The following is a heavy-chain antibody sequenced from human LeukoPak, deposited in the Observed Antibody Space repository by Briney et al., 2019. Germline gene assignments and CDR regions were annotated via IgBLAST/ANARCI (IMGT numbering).Heavy chain of an antibody. Sequence: PSETLSLTCAVYGGSFSSYYWSWIRQPPGKGLEWIGEINHSGSTNYNPSLKSRVTISVDTSKNQFSLKLSSVTAADAAVYYCARGVAAAGDYWGQGTLVTVSS. D-gene: IGHD6-13*01. CDR2: INHSGST. J-gene: IGHJ4*02. CDR3: ARGVAAAGDY. V-gene: IGHV4-34*01. CDR1: GGSFSSYY.